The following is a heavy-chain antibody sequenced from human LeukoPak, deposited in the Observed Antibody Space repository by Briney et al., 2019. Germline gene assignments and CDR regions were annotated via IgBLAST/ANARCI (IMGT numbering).Heavy chain of an antibody. CDR3: ARDDDILTGYSLGY. CDR2: ISYDGSNK. V-gene: IGHV3-30*04. Sequence: GGSLRLSCAASGFTFSSYAMHWVRQAPGKGLEWVAVISYDGSNKYYADSVKGRFTISRDNSKNTLYLQINSLRAEDTAVYYCARDDDILTGYSLGYWGQGTLVTVSS. CDR1: GFTFSSYA. D-gene: IGHD3-9*01. J-gene: IGHJ4*02.